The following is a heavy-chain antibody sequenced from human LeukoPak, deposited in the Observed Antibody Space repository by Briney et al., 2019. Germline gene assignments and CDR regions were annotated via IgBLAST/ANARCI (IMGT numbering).Heavy chain of an antibody. CDR1: GFTFSSYG. Sequence: PGRSLRLSCAASGFTFSSYGMHWVRQAPGKGLEWVAVISYDGSNKYYADSVKGRFTISRDNSKNTLYLQMNSLRAEDTAVYYCAKGSTYYYDSSGYSDYFDYWGQGTLVTVSS. CDR3: AKGSTYYYDSSGYSDYFDY. V-gene: IGHV3-30*18. J-gene: IGHJ4*02. CDR2: ISYDGSNK. D-gene: IGHD3-22*01.